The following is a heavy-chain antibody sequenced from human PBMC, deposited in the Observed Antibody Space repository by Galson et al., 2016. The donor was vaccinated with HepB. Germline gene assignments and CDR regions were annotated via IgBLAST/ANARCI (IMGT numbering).Heavy chain of an antibody. CDR2: IYYSGST. Sequence: TLSLTCTVSGGSISYGGYYWSWIRQHPGKGLEWIGHIYYSGSTDYNPSLKSRVTISVDTSKNQFSLKLSSVTAADTAVYYCATYYGGISAFQFWGQGTLVTVSS. D-gene: IGHD4-23*01. J-gene: IGHJ4*02. CDR1: GGSISYGGYY. V-gene: IGHV4-31*03. CDR3: ATYYGGISAFQF.